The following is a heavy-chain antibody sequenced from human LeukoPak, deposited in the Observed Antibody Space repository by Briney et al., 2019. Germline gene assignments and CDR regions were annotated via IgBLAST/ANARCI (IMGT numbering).Heavy chain of an antibody. Sequence: SETLSLTCAVYGGSFSGYYWSWIRQPPGKGLEWIGEINHSGSTNYNPSLKSRVAISVDKSKNQFSLKLSSVTAADTAGDYCAGASYHYVWGIYYPHYYFDYWGKGTLVTVSS. CDR3: AGASYHYVWGIYYPHYYFDY. CDR2: INHSGST. D-gene: IGHD3-10*01. CDR1: GGSFSGYY. J-gene: IGHJ4*02. V-gene: IGHV4-34*01.